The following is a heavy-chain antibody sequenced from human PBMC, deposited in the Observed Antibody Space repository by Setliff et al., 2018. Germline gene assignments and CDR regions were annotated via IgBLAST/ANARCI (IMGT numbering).Heavy chain of an antibody. CDR1: GGSFSGYQ. CDR2: INHSGST. Sequence: SETLSLTCVVYGGSFSGYQWSWIRQPPGEGLEWIGEINHSGSTNYNPSLKSRVSISVDTSNNQFSLKLSSLTAADTAVYYCARGRPKTWNIWGQGTMVTVSS. J-gene: IGHJ3*02. V-gene: IGHV4-34*01. D-gene: IGHD1-1*01. CDR3: ARGRPKTWNI.